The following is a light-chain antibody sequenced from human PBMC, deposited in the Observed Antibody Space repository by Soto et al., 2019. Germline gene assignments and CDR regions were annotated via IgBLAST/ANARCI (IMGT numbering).Light chain of an antibody. Sequence: QSALTQPASVSGSPGQSITISCTGTSSDVGGYNYVSWSQQHPGKAPKLMIYDVSNRPSGVSNRFSGSKSGNTASLTISGLQAEDEADYYCSSYTSSSTLVFGGGTKLTV. CDR1: SSDVGGYNY. J-gene: IGLJ2*01. V-gene: IGLV2-14*01. CDR3: SSYTSSSTLV. CDR2: DVS.